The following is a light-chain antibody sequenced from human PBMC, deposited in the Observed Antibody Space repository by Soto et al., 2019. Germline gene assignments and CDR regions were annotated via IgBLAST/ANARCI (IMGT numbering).Light chain of an antibody. Sequence: EIVLTQSPGTLSLSPGERATLSCRASQSVISNYLAWYQQEPGQPPRLLIYGASIRATGVPDRFSGSGSGTDFSLTINRLEPEDFAVYFCQHYVNSPLTFGQGTKVEVK. CDR1: QSVISNY. CDR2: GAS. CDR3: QHYVNSPLT. V-gene: IGKV3-20*01. J-gene: IGKJ1*01.